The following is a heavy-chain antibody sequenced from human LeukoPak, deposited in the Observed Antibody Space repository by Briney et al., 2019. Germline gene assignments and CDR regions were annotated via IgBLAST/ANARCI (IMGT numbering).Heavy chain of an antibody. CDR2: IYYSGST. CDR3: ARDSGETLSGSYSAVYYYGMDV. Sequence: SETLSLTCTVSGGSISSYYWSWIRQPPGKGLEWIGYIYYSGSTNYNPSLKSRVTISVDTSKNQFSLKLSSVTAADTAVYYCARDSGETLSGSYSAVYYYGMDVWGQGTTVTVSS. D-gene: IGHD1-26*01. V-gene: IGHV4-59*01. CDR1: GGSISSYY. J-gene: IGHJ6*02.